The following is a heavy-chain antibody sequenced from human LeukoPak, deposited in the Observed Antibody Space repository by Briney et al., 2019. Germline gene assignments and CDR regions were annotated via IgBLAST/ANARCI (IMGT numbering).Heavy chain of an antibody. Sequence: GGSLRLSCAASGFTFSSSWMNWVRQAPGKGLEWVSSISSSSSSIYYADSVKGRFTISRDNAKNSLYLQMNSLRADDTAVYYCAREGFDYWGQGTMVPVSS. CDR1: GFTFSSSW. CDR2: ISSSSSSI. CDR3: AREGFDY. J-gene: IGHJ4*02. V-gene: IGHV3-21*01.